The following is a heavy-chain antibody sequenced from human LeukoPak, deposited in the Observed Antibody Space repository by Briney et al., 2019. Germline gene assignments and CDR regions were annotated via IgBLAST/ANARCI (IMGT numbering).Heavy chain of an antibody. CDR2: ISGSGGST. Sequence: PGGSLRLFCAASGFTFNTFNMNWFRQAPGKGLEWVSAISGSGGSTYYADSVKGRFTISRDNSKNTLYLQMNSLRAEDTAVYYCAKDDYGDYASGMDAWGQGTTVTVSS. V-gene: IGHV3-23*01. CDR3: AKDDYGDYASGMDA. D-gene: IGHD4-17*01. J-gene: IGHJ6*02. CDR1: GFTFNTFN.